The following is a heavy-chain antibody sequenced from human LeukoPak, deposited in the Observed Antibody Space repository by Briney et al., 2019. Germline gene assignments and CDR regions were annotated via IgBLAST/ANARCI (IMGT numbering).Heavy chain of an antibody. Sequence: AASVKVSCKASGYTFTSYGISLVRQAPGQGLEWMGWISAYNGNTNYAQKLQGRVTITTDTSTSTAYMELRSLRSDDTAVYYCASNSYGSGSYFFDYWGQGTLVTVSS. V-gene: IGHV1-18*01. CDR2: ISAYNGNT. D-gene: IGHD3-10*01. CDR3: ASNSYGSGSYFFDY. J-gene: IGHJ4*02. CDR1: GYTFTSYG.